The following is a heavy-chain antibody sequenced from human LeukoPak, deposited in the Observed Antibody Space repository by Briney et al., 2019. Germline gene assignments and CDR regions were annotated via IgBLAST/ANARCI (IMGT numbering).Heavy chain of an antibody. V-gene: IGHV4-59*01. D-gene: IGHD3-22*01. J-gene: IGHJ4*02. CDR1: GGSISSDY. Sequence: PSETLSLTCTVSGGSISSDYWSWIRQPPGKGLEWIGYIYYSGSTNYNPSLKSRVTISVDTSKNQFSLKLSSVTAADTAVYYCARTDYYDSSGYFYWGQGTPVTLSA. CDR2: IYYSGST. CDR3: ARTDYYDSSGYFY.